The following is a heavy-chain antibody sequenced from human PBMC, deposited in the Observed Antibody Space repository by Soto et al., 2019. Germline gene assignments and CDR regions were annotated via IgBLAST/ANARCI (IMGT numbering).Heavy chain of an antibody. Sequence: PXETLYLTCSVSGGSFTSNNWWTWVRQPPGQGLEWIGEIYRTGSTNYNPSLKSRVTISLDKSENQFSLKVTSLTATDTAVYYCASRDPGTSVDYWGQGTLVTVSS. CDR3: ASRDPGTSVDY. CDR2: IYRTGST. D-gene: IGHD1-7*01. V-gene: IGHV4-4*02. J-gene: IGHJ4*02. CDR1: GGSFTSNNW.